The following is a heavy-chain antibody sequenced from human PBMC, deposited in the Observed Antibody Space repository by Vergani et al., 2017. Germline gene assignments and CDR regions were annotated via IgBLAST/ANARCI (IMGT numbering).Heavy chain of an antibody. D-gene: IGHD3-16*01. CDR1: GGSIRSTFYY. V-gene: IGHV4-39*07. J-gene: IGHJ3*02. CDR3: ARDANGGGRYRSFAFDI. CDR2: IYYSGST. Sequence: QLQLQESDPGLVKPSETLSLTCTVSGGSIRSTFYYWGWIRQPPGKGLEWIGTIYYSGSTYYNSSLKSRVTISVDTSKNQFSLNLRSVTAADTAVYYCARDANGGGRYRSFAFDIWGQGAMVSVSS.